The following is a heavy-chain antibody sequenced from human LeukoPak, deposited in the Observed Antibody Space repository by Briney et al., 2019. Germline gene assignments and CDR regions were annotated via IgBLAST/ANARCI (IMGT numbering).Heavy chain of an antibody. CDR2: INPSGGST. J-gene: IGHJ4*02. V-gene: IGHV1-46*01. D-gene: IGHD1-26*01. Sequence: ASVKVSCKASGYTFTSYYMHWVRQARGQGLEWMGIINPSGGSTSYAQKFQGRVTMTRDMSTSTVYMELSSLRSEDTAVYYCASSWWELHEARFDYWGQGTLVTVSS. CDR3: ASSWWELHEARFDY. CDR1: GYTFTSYY.